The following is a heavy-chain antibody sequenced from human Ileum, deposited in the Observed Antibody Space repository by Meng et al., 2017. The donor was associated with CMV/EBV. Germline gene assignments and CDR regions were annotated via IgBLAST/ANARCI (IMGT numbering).Heavy chain of an antibody. J-gene: IGHJ4*02. CDR1: GFTFSSYW. V-gene: IGHV3-7*01. CDR3: ERDAQYDILTGPQRGGDY. CDR2: INEGGGEK. D-gene: IGHD3-9*01. Sequence: GESLKISCAASGFTFSSYWMSWVRQAPGKGLEWVADINEGGGEKFYVGSVEGRFTISRDNAKNLLYLQMNRLRDEDTAVYYCERDAQYDILTGPQRGGDYWGQGTLVTVSS.